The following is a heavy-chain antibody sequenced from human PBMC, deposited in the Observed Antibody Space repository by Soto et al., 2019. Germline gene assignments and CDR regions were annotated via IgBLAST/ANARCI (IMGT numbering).Heavy chain of an antibody. J-gene: IGHJ4*02. CDR1: GFTFNTYW. CDR3: ARALRGYGGYAFDY. CDR2: MKQDGREK. D-gene: IGHD5-12*01. V-gene: IGHV3-7*01. Sequence: EVQLVASGGGLVQPGGSLRLSCAASGFTFNTYWMTWVRQTPGKGLEWVANMKQDGREKYYVDSVKGRFTISRDNAKNSLYLQMNSLRAEDTAVYYCARALRGYGGYAFDYWGQGTLVTVSS.